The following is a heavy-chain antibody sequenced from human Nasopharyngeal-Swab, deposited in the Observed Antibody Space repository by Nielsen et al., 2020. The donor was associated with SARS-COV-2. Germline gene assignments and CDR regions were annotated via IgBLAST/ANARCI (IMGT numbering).Heavy chain of an antibody. D-gene: IGHD2-8*01. CDR2: INPNSGGT. J-gene: IGHJ6*03. Sequence: ASVKVSCKASGYTFTGYYMHWVRQAPGQGLEGMGRINPNSGGTNYAQKFQGRVTMTRDTSISTAYMELSRLRSDDTAVYYCARGGYCTNGVCYPDYYYYMDVWGKGTTVTVSS. V-gene: IGHV1-2*06. CDR1: GYTFTGYY. CDR3: ARGGYCTNGVCYPDYYYYMDV.